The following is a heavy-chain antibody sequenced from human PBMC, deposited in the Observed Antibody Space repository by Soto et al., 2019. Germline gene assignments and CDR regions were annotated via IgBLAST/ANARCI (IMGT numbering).Heavy chain of an antibody. CDR1: GFTFSDYY. D-gene: IGHD3-22*01. J-gene: IGHJ4*02. CDR3: ARSGRTSHAKVVISFH. V-gene: IGHV3-11*01. CDR2: ISSSGSTI. Sequence: GGSLRLSCAASGFTFSDYYMSWIRQAPGKGLEWVSYISSSGSTIYYADSVKGRFTISRDNAKNSLYLQMNSLRAEDTAVYYCARSGRTSHAKVVISFHWGQGTLVTVSS.